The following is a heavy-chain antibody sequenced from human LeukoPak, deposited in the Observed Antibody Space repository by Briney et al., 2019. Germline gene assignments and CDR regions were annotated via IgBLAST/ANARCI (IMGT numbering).Heavy chain of an antibody. CDR2: ISNSGSTM. D-gene: IGHD3-10*01. J-gene: IGHJ4*02. V-gene: IGHV3-11*01. CDR3: ARDALGSYDY. CDR1: GFTFRDYY. Sequence: PGGPLRLSCAASGFTFRDYYMFWIRQAPGKGLEWISYISNSGSTMYYADSVKGRFTISRDNAKNSLYLQMNSLRAEDTAVYYCARDALGSYDYWGQGTLVTVSS.